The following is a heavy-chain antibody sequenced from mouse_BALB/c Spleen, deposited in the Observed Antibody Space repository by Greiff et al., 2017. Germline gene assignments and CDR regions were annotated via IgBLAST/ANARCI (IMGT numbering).Heavy chain of an antibody. D-gene: IGHD1-1*01. J-gene: IGHJ1*01. CDR3: TRAHYYGSSHWYFDV. CDR2: IYPSDSYT. Sequence: QVQLQQSGAELVRPGASVKLSCKASGYTFTSYWINWVKQRPGQGLEWIGNIYPSDSYTNYNQKFKDKATLTVDKSSSTAYMQLSSPTSEDSAVYYCTRAHYYGSSHWYFDVWGAGTTVTVSS. V-gene: IGHV1-69*02. CDR1: GYTFTSYW.